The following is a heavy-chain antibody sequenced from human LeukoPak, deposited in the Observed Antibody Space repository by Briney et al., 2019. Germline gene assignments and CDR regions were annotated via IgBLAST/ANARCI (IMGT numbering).Heavy chain of an antibody. CDR3: ARELYSSSYDY. CDR1: GFTFDDYG. J-gene: IGHJ4*02. Sequence: GGSLRLSCAASGFTFDDYGMSWVRRAPGQGLEWVSGINWNGGSTGYADSVKGRFTISRDNAKNSLYLQMNSLRAEDTALYYCARELYSSSYDYWGQGNLVTVSS. CDR2: INWNGGST. V-gene: IGHV3-20*04. D-gene: IGHD6-13*01.